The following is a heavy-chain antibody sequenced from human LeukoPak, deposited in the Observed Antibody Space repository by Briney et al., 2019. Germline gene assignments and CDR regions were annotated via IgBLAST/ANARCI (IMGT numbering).Heavy chain of an antibody. CDR2: IYHSGST. V-gene: IGHV4-4*02. CDR1: GGSISSSNW. CDR3: ARDLVVVPAAIGGYWYFDL. J-gene: IGHJ2*01. Sequence: SGTLSLTCAVSGGSISSSNWWSWVRQPPGKGLEWIGEIYHSGSTNYNPSLKSRVTISVDKSKNQFSLKLSSVTAADTAVYYCARDLVVVPAAIGGYWYFDLWGRGTLVTVSS. D-gene: IGHD2-2*02.